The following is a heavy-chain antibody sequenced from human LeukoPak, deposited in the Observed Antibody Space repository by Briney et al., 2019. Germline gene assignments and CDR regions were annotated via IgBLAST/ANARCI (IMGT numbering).Heavy chain of an antibody. Sequence: PGGSLRLSCVDSGFTFSSHWMSWVRQAPGKGLEWVANINQGEGEKYYVDSVKGRFTISRDNAKKSLFLQMNSLRAEDTAVYYCARDAVDTANAVWGQGTTVTVSS. D-gene: IGHD5-18*01. V-gene: IGHV3-7*03. CDR3: ARDAVDTANAV. CDR1: GFTFSSHW. CDR2: INQGEGEK. J-gene: IGHJ6*02.